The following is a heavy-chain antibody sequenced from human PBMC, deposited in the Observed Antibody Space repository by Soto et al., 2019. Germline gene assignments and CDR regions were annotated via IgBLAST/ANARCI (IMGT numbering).Heavy chain of an antibody. J-gene: IGHJ5*02. CDR3: ARGYCSGGSCYPIWFDP. CDR2: IYYSGST. D-gene: IGHD2-15*01. CDR1: GGSISSGGYY. V-gene: IGHV4-31*03. Sequence: SETLSLTCTVSGGSISSGGYYWSWIRQHPGKGLEWIGYIYYSGSTYYNPSLKSRVTISVDTSKNQFSLKLSSVTAADTAVYYCARGYCSGGSCYPIWFDPWGQGTLVTVSS.